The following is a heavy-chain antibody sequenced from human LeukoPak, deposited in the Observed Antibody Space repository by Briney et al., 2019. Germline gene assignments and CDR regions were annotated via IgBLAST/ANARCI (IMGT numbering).Heavy chain of an antibody. CDR1: GFTFSSNS. CDR2: INSDGSST. CDR3: ARELMYYYYYMDV. J-gene: IGHJ6*03. V-gene: IGHV3-74*01. Sequence: PGESLKISCAASGFTFSSNSMNWVRQAPGKGLVWVSRINSDGSSTSYADSVKGRFTISRDNAKNTLYLQMNSLRAEDTAVYYCARELMYYYYYMDVWGKGTTVTVSS.